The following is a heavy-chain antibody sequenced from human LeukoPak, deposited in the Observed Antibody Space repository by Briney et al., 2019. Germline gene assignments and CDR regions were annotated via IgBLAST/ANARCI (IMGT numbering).Heavy chain of an antibody. Sequence: SETLSLTCTVSGGSISSSSYYWGWIRQPPGKGLEWIGSIYYSGSTYYNPSLKSRVAISVDTSKNQFSLKLSSVTAADTAVYYCASSPEGGYCSSTSCYGAFDIWGQGTMVTVSS. CDR2: IYYSGST. CDR3: ASSPEGGYCSSTSCYGAFDI. D-gene: IGHD2-2*01. CDR1: GGSISSSSYY. J-gene: IGHJ3*02. V-gene: IGHV4-39*01.